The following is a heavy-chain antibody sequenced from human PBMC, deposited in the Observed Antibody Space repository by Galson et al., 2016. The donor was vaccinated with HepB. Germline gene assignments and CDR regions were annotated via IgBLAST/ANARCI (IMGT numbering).Heavy chain of an antibody. V-gene: IGHV1-3*01. D-gene: IGHD1-26*01. J-gene: IGHJ4*02. CDR2: INPGNGDT. Sequence: SVKVSCKAPGYTFTNYAMHWVRQAPGQRLEWMGWINPGNGDTKYSQKFQGRVTISRDTSASTAYMELSSLISEDTAVCYCVREGSYYTLDYWGQGTLVTVSS. CDR3: VREGSYYTLDY. CDR1: GYTFTNYA.